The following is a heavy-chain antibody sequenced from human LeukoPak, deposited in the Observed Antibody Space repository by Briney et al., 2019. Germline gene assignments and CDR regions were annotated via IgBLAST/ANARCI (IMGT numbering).Heavy chain of an antibody. CDR3: AKDGITVAVAYYFDY. J-gene: IGHJ4*02. CDR2: ISYDGSKQ. V-gene: IGHV3-30*18. Sequence: GGSLRLSCAPSGFTFSNHGMHWIRQAPGKGLEWVAIISYDGSKQYYADSVKGRFTISRDNSKNTLYLQMNSLRAEDTAVYYCAKDGITVAVAYYFDYWGQGTLVTVSS. D-gene: IGHD6-19*01. CDR1: GFTFSNHG.